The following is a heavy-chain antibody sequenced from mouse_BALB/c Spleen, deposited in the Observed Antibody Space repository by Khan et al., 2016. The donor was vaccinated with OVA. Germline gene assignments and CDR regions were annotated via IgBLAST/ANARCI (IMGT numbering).Heavy chain of an antibody. Sequence: QVQLQQSGAELARPGASVKLSCKASGYTFTDYYINWVKQRTGQGLEWIGEISPGSGDTYYNEKFKGKATLTADKSSRTVYMQLSSLTAEASAVYFCERRNYFGYTFAYWGQGTLVTVSA. D-gene: IGHD1-2*01. J-gene: IGHJ3*01. V-gene: IGHV1-77*01. CDR3: ERRNYFGYTFAY. CDR1: GYTFTDYY. CDR2: ISPGSGDT.